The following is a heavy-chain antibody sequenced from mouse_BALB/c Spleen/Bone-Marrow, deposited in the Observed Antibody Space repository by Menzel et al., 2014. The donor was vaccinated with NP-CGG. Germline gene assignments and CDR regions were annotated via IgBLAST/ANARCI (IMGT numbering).Heavy chain of an antibody. CDR3: VKEKSKFAF. J-gene: IGHJ3*01. D-gene: IGHD2-5*01. Sequence: VQLQESGAELARPGASVKMSCKASGYTFTDYTMHWVKQRPGQVLEWIGSINPSSTYTNYNQKFKDKATLTADKSSITTYMQQSRVTTEDSADYYCVKEKSKFAFWGQGTLVTVSA. CDR2: INPSSTYT. CDR1: GYTFTDYT. V-gene: IGHV1-4*01.